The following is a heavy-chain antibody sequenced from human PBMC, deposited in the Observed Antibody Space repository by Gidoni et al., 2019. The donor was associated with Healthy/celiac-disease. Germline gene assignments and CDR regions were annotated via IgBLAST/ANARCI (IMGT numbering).Heavy chain of an antibody. Sequence: ASGKGLEWVGRIRSKANSYATAYAASVKGRFTISRDDSKNTAYLQMNSLKTEDTAVYYCTSSAGHYDSSGYYRYYYGMDVWGQGTTVTVSS. D-gene: IGHD3-22*01. V-gene: IGHV3-73*01. CDR2: IRSKANSYAT. CDR3: TSSAGHYDSSGYYRYYYGMDV. J-gene: IGHJ6*02.